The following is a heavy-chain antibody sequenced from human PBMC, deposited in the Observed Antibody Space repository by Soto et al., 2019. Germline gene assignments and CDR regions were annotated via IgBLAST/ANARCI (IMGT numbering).Heavy chain of an antibody. J-gene: IGHJ4*02. Sequence: PSETLSLTCAVYGGSFSGYYWTWIRQPPGTGLEWIGEINHSGSTNYNPSLKSRVTISVDTSKNQFSLKLSSVTAADTAVYYCARHLPRVYFDYWGQGTLVTVSS. V-gene: IGHV4-34*01. CDR3: ARHLPRVYFDY. CDR2: INHSGST. CDR1: GGSFSGYY.